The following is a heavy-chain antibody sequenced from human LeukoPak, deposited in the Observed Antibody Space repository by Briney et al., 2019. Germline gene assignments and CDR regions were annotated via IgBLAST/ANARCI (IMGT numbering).Heavy chain of an antibody. CDR2: IYYAGST. D-gene: IGHD2-8*01. CDR3: ARMLYGRMDAFDI. CDR1: GFSLITSGVG. V-gene: IGHV4-39*02. Sequence: SGPTLVNXTQTLTLTCTFSGFSLITSGVGVGWIRQPPGKGLEWIVTIYYAGSTYYNPSLNSRATISIDTSKNHFSLRLSSATAADTAVYSCARMLYGRMDAFDIWGRGTMVTVSS. J-gene: IGHJ3*02.